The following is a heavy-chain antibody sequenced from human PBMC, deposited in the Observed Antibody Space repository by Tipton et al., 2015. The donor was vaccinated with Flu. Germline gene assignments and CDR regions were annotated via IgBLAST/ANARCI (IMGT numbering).Heavy chain of an antibody. D-gene: IGHD6-19*01. Sequence: TLSLTCTVSGDSINSDYYWGWIRQPPGKGLEWIGEINYSGSTKYNPSLKSRVTISVDTSKNQFSLKLSSVTAADTAVYYCARQGGWSYSFDPWGQGTLVTVSS. CDR3: ARQGGWSYSFDP. CDR1: GDSINSDYY. V-gene: IGHV4-38-2*02. CDR2: INYSGST. J-gene: IGHJ5*02.